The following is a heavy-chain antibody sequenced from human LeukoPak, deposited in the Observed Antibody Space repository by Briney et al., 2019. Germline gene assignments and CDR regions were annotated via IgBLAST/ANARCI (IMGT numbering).Heavy chain of an antibody. CDR3: ARPVGNGCYYD. D-gene: IGHD3-22*01. CDR2: INQDGSEK. V-gene: IGHV3-7*04. J-gene: IGHJ4*02. CDR1: GFTFSSYW. Sequence: PGGSLRLSCAASGFTFSSYWMSWVRQAPGKGLEWVANINQDGSEKYYVDSVKGRFTISRDNAKNSLYLQMNSLRAEDTAVYYCARPVGNGCYYDWGQGTLVTVSS.